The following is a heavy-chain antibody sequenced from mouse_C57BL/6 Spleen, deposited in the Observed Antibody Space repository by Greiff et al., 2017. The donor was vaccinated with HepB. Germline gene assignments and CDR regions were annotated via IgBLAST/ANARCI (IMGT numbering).Heavy chain of an antibody. CDR1: GYTFTDYN. Sequence: VHVKQSGPELVKPGASVKMSCKASGYTFTDYNMHWVKQSHGKSLEWIGYINPNNGGTSYNQKFKGKATLTVNKSSSTAYMELRSLTSEDSAVYYCARSYYGSSFYWYFDVWGTGTTVTVSS. CDR2: INPNNGGT. V-gene: IGHV1-22*01. CDR3: ARSYYGSSFYWYFDV. J-gene: IGHJ1*03. D-gene: IGHD1-1*01.